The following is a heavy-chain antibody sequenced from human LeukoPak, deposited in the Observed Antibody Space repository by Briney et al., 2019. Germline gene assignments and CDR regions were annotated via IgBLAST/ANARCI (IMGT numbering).Heavy chain of an antibody. CDR3: ARVGRGDHTWGSYSFDY. Sequence: SETLSLTCTVSGDSISSYHWTWIRQSPGRRLEWIGYVYYDGTTRYNPSLKSRVTISLDTSNNQFSLKLSSVTAADTAIYYCARVGRGDHTWGSYSFDYWGQGTLVTVSS. J-gene: IGHJ4*02. D-gene: IGHD3-16*01. CDR2: VYYDGTT. V-gene: IGHV4-59*08. CDR1: GDSISSYH.